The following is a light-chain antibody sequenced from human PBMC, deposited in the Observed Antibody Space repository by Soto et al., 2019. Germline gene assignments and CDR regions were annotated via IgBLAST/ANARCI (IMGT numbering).Light chain of an antibody. Sequence: EIGLTQSPGTLSLSPGERATLSCRASQSVSSNYLAWYQQKPGQAPRLLIYGAFIRASGIPDRFSGSGSGTDFTLTISRLEPEDFAVYYCQQYGSPPPITFGQGTRLEIK. CDR3: QQYGSPPPIT. J-gene: IGKJ5*01. CDR2: GAF. V-gene: IGKV3-20*01. CDR1: QSVSSNY.